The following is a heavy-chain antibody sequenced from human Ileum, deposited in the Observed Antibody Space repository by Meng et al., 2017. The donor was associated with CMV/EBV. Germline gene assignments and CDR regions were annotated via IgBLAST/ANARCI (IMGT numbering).Heavy chain of an antibody. CDR1: GFTFGSYW. J-gene: IGHJ5*01. Sequence: GGSLRLSCAASGFTFGSYWMHWVRQAPGKGLVFVSDINSDGSVTNYADSVKGRFTISRDNSRNILYLQMSSLRTDDTAVYYCAKESSTTTSEAGGTYDIFDSWGQGALVTVSS. CDR2: INSDGSVT. CDR3: AKESSTTTSEAGGTYDIFDS. D-gene: IGHD3-9*01. V-gene: IGHV3-74*01.